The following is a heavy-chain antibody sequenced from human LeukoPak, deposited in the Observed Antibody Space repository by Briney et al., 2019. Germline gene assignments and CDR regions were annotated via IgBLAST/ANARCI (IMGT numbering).Heavy chain of an antibody. CDR3: ATTTIGSSSSYYFDY. Sequence: SETLSLTCTISDGSISTYYWSWIRQPPGKGLEWIGYVYYSGSADYNPSLRSRVTLSVDTPKNQFSLTLTSVTAADTAMYYCATTTIGSSSSYYFDYWGRGTLVTVSS. D-gene: IGHD6-6*01. V-gene: IGHV4-59*03. CDR1: DGSISTYY. J-gene: IGHJ4*02. CDR2: VYYSGSA.